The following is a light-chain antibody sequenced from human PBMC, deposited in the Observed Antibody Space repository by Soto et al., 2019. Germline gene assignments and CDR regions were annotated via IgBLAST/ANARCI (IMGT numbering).Light chain of an antibody. J-gene: IGLJ3*02. V-gene: IGLV1-40*01. CDR3: QSYDSTLTGSRV. CDR1: SSNIGAGSD. CDR2: DTN. Sequence: QSVLTQPPSVSGAPGQRVTISCAGSSSNIGAGSDVHWYQHLPGTAPKLLIYDTNKRPSGVPDRFSASKSGTSASLAITGLQAEDEADYYCQSYDSTLTGSRVFGGGTKLTVI.